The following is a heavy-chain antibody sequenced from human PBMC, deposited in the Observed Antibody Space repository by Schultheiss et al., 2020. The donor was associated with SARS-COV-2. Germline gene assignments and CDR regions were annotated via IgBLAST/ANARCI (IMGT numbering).Heavy chain of an antibody. CDR1: GFTFSGSA. Sequence: GESLKISCAASGFTFSGSAMHWVRQASGKGLEWVGRIRSKANSYATAYAASVKGRFTISRDDSKNTAYLQMNSLKTEDTAVYYCTRPRYCSSTSCYLWFDPWGQGTLVTVSS. CDR2: IRSKANSYAT. CDR3: TRPRYCSSTSCYLWFDP. V-gene: IGHV3-73*01. D-gene: IGHD2-2*01. J-gene: IGHJ5*02.